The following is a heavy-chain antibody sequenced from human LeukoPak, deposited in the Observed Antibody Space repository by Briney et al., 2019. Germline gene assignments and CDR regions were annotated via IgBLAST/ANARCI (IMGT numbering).Heavy chain of an antibody. V-gene: IGHV4-59*08. J-gene: IGHJ4*02. CDR1: GGSISSYY. CDR3: ARHKSSGSYPLDY. CDR2: VYFSGST. Sequence: SETLSLTCIVSGGSISSYYWSWIRQPPGKRLEWIGHVYFSGSTNYNPSLESRVTISVDTSKNQFSLTLSSVTAADTAVYYCARHKSSGSYPLDYWGQGILVTVSS. D-gene: IGHD3-22*01.